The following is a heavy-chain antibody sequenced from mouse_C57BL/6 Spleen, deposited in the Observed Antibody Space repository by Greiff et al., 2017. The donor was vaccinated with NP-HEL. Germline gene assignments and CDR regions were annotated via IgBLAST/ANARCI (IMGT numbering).Heavy chain of an antibody. CDR3: TRFGYSNYVSAY. D-gene: IGHD2-5*01. CDR1: GYTFTDYE. Sequence: VQLQQSGAELVRPGASVTLSCKASGYTFTDYEMHWVKQTPVHGLEWIGAIDPETGGTAYNQKFKGKAILTADKSSSTAYMELRSLTSEDSAVYYCTRFGYSNYVSAYWGQGTLVTVSA. V-gene: IGHV1-15*01. CDR2: IDPETGGT. J-gene: IGHJ3*01.